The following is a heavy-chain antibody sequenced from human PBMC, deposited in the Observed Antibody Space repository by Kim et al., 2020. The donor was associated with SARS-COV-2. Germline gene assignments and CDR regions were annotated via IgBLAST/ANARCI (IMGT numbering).Heavy chain of an antibody. CDR3: ARGVMTWPYYYTMDV. CDR1: GFTFSSYA. J-gene: IGHJ6*02. Sequence: GGSLRLSCAGSGFTFSSYAMSLVRQAPGKGLEWVSGISGSGASTYYTDSVKGRFTISRDNSKNTLDLQMNSLRAEDTAVYYCARGVMTWPYYYTMDVWGQGTTVTVSS. V-gene: IGHV3-23*01. D-gene: IGHD3-16*01. CDR2: ISGSGAST.